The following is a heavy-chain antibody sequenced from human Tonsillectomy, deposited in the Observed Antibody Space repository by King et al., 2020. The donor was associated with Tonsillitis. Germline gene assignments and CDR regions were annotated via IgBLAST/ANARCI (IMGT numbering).Heavy chain of an antibody. J-gene: IGHJ6*02. D-gene: IGHD2-2*01. CDR1: GGSISSSGYY. CDR2: IYYSGST. V-gene: IGHV4-39*01. Sequence: LQLQESGPGLVKPSETLSLTCTVSGGSISSSGYYWGWIRQPPGKGLEWIGIIYYSGSTYYNPSLKSRVTISVDTSKNQFSLRLSSVTAADTAVFYCASQRGYCSSTSCVDYGMDVWGQGTTVTV. CDR3: ASQRGYCSSTSCVDYGMDV.